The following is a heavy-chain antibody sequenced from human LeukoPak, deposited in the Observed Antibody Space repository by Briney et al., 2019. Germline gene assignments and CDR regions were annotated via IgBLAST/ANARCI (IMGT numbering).Heavy chain of an antibody. CDR2: IYYSGST. J-gene: IGHJ5*02. CDR3: ARGGATHNWFDP. D-gene: IGHD1-26*01. V-gene: IGHV4-30-4*01. Sequence: PSQTLSLTCTVSGGSISSGDYYWSWIRQPPGEGLEWVGYIYYSGSTYYNLSLKSRVTISVDTSKNQFSLKLSSVTAADTAVYYCARGGATHNWFDPWGQGTLVTVSS. CDR1: GGSISSGDYY.